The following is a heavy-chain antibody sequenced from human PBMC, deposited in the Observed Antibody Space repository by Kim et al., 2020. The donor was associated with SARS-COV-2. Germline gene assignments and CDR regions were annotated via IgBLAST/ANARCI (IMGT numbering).Heavy chain of an antibody. D-gene: IGHD3-22*01. Sequence: ADTVKGRFTVTRDNSKSTLYLQMNSLGAEDTAVYYCAKGEYYYDSSGYELWGQGTLVTVSS. V-gene: IGHV3-23*01. J-gene: IGHJ4*02. CDR3: AKGEYYYDSSGYEL.